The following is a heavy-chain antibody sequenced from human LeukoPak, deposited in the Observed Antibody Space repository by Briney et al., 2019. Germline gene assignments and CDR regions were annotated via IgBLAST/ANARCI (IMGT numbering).Heavy chain of an antibody. D-gene: IGHD3-22*01. V-gene: IGHV4-30-4*08. CDR3: ARVYDSSGYPDY. Sequence: SETLSLTCTVSGGSISSGGYYWSWIRQPPGKGLEWIGYIYYSGSTYYNPSLKSRVTISVDTSKNQFSLKLSSVTAADTAVYYCARVYDSSGYPDYWGQGTLVTVSS. CDR1: GGSISSGGYY. J-gene: IGHJ4*02. CDR2: IYYSGST.